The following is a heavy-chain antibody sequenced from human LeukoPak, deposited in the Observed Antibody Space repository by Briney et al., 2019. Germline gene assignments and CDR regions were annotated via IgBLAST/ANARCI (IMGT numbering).Heavy chain of an antibody. J-gene: IGHJ5*02. CDR2: IHYTGST. D-gene: IGHD3-3*01. V-gene: IGHV4-39*07. CDR3: ARHPIERSLGGVPDWFDP. CDR1: GGSIDRSDYY. Sequence: PSETLSLTCTVSGGSIDRSDYYWGWVRQPPGKGLECIASIHYTGSTYYDPSLKSRVTLSVDTSKNQFSLNLYSVTAADTAIYYCARHPIERSLGGVPDWFDPWGQGTLVTVSS.